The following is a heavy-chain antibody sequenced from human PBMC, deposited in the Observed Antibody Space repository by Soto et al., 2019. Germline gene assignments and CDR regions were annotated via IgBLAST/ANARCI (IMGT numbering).Heavy chain of an antibody. CDR1: GGTFSSYA. J-gene: IGHJ6*02. CDR3: ARNDIVVVPAAEIYYYYGMDV. D-gene: IGHD2-2*01. V-gene: IGHV1-69*06. CDR2: IIPIFGTA. Sequence: SVKVSCKASGGTFSSYAISWVRQAPGQGLEWMGGIIPIFGTANYAQKFQGRVTITADKSTSTAYMELNSLRSEDTAVYYCARNDIVVVPAAEIYYYYGMDVWGQGTTVTVSS.